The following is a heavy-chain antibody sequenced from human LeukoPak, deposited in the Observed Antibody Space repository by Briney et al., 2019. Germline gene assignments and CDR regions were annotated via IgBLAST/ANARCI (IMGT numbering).Heavy chain of an antibody. CDR3: ARAHEGIGYCSGGSCGSNWFDH. CDR2: INAYNGNT. J-gene: IGHJ5*02. V-gene: IGHV1-18*01. D-gene: IGHD2-15*01. Sequence: ASVKVSCKASGYTFTSYGISWVRQAPGQGVEWMGWINAYNGNTNYAQKLQGRVTMTTDTSTSTAYMELRSLRSDDTAVYYCARAHEGIGYCSGGSCGSNWFDHWGQGTLVTVSS. CDR1: GYTFTSYG.